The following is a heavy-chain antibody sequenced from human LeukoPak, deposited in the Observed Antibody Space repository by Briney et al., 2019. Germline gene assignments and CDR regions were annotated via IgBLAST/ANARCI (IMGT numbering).Heavy chain of an antibody. CDR1: GFSFSDYA. CDR2: IRYDGSNK. V-gene: IGHV3-30*02. CDR3: ARGSNYCSSISCHMND. J-gene: IGHJ4*02. Sequence: GGSLRLSCAASGFSFSDYAIYWVRQTPGKGLEWVAFIRYDGSNKIYADSVKGRFTISRDNAKNSLYLQMNSLRAEDTAVYYCARGSNYCSSISCHMNDWGQGTLVTVSS. D-gene: IGHD2-2*02.